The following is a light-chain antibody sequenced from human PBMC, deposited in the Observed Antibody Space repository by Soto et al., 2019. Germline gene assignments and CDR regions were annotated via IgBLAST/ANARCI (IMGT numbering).Light chain of an antibody. J-gene: IGKJ2*01. V-gene: IGKV3-11*01. Sequence: EIVLTQSPVTLSLSPGDRATLSCRPSQSVSSFLAWYQQKPGQPPRLLIYDVSNRAAGIPARFSGSGSGTYFTVTISSLEPEDFAVYYCQRRTDWPPVYTFGQGTKLEIK. CDR2: DVS. CDR1: QSVSSF. CDR3: QRRTDWPPVYT.